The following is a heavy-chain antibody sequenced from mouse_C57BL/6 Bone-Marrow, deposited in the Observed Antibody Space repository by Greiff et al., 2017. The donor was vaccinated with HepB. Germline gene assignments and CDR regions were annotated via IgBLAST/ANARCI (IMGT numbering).Heavy chain of an antibody. J-gene: IGHJ1*03. CDR2: ISVGGSYT. CDR1: GFTFSSYA. D-gene: IGHD1-1*01. CDR3: ARESCSSSRRTWYFDV. V-gene: IGHV5-4*03. Sequence: EVMLVESGGGLVKPGGSLKLSCAASGFTFSSYAMPWVRQTPEKRLEWVANISVGGSYTYYPDNVKGRFTISRYNAKNNLYLQMSHLKSEDTAMYDCARESCSSSRRTWYFDVWGTGTTLTVSS.